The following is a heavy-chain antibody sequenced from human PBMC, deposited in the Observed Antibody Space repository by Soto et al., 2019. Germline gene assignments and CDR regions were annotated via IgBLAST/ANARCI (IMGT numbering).Heavy chain of an antibody. V-gene: IGHV5-51*01. Sequence: HGESLKISCKGSGYSFISYWIGWVRQMPGKGLEWMGIIYPGDSDTRYSPSFQGQVTISADKSISTAYLQWSSLKASDTAMYYCAGGGVRGVITRTRDYYGMDVWGQGTTVTVSS. CDR1: GYSFISYW. CDR3: AGGGVRGVITRTRDYYGMDV. J-gene: IGHJ6*02. CDR2: IYPGDSDT. D-gene: IGHD3-10*01.